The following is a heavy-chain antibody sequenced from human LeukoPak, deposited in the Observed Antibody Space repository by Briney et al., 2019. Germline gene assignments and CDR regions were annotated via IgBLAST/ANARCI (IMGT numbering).Heavy chain of an antibody. D-gene: IGHD2-21*02. CDR2: ISGSGGST. J-gene: IGHJ4*02. V-gene: IGHV3-23*01. CDR3: AKVGRTYCGGDCYSSFDY. CDR1: GFTFSSYA. Sequence: GGSLRLSCAASGFTFSSYAMSWVRQAPGKGREWVSAISGSGGSTYYADSVKGRFTISRDNSKNTLYLQMNSLRAEDTAVYYCAKVGRTYCGGDCYSSFDYWGQGTLVTVSS.